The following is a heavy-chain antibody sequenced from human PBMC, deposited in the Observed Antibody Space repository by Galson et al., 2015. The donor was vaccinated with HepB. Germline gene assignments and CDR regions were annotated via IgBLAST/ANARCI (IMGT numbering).Heavy chain of an antibody. V-gene: IGHV6-1*01. CDR1: GDSVSSNYAV. J-gene: IGHJ6*02. CDR2: TYYRSKWIY. Sequence: CANSGDSVSSNYAVWNWIRQSPSRGLEWLGRTYYRSKWIYDYAESVKSRITITPDTSKNLVSLQLHSVIPEDAAVYYCAYGVDVWGQGTTVTVSS. CDR3: AYGVDV.